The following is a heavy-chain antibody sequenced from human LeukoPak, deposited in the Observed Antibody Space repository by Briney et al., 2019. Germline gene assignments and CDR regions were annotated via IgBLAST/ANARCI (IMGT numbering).Heavy chain of an antibody. CDR2: IIPIFGTA. J-gene: IGHJ6*03. CDR1: GGTFSSYA. D-gene: IGHD3-9*01. CDR3: AAGLPIYYYYYYMDV. Sequence: SVKVSCKASGGTFSSYAIGWVRQAPGQGLEWMGRIIPIFGTANYAQKFQGRVTITADKSTSTAYMELSSLRSEDTAVYYCAAGLPIYYYYYYMDVWGKGTTVTVSS. V-gene: IGHV1-69*06.